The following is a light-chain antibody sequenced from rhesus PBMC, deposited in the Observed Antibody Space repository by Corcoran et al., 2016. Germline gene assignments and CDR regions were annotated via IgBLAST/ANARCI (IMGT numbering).Light chain of an antibody. Sequence: QVILTQSPATLSLSPGERATLSCRASQSVSSRLAWYQQKPGQAPRLLIYGASRRATGIPARFSGSGSGTEVTLTISSLEPEDFAVYYGQKYSSSPLTFGGGTKVELK. J-gene: IGKJ4*01. CDR2: GAS. CDR1: QSVSSR. V-gene: IGKV3-53*01. CDR3: QKYSSSPLT.